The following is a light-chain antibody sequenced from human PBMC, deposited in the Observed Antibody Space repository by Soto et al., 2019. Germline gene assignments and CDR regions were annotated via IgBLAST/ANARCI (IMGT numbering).Light chain of an antibody. CDR1: QSVSSN. Sequence: EIVLTQSPATLSLSPGERATLSCRASQSVSSNLAWYQKRPGRAPRLLIYGASSRDTGIPDRFSGSGSGTDFTLTISRLEPEDFAVYYCQQYGGSMTFGQGTKVDIK. CDR3: QQYGGSMT. CDR2: GAS. V-gene: IGKV3-20*01. J-gene: IGKJ1*01.